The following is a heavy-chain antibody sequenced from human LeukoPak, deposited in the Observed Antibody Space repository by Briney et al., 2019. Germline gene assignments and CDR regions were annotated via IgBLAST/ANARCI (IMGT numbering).Heavy chain of an antibody. J-gene: IGHJ6*02. D-gene: IGHD1-26*01. CDR3: AREDSGYYYYGMDV. V-gene: IGHV4-4*07. CDR1: GGSISSYY. CDR2: IYTSGST. Sequence: SETLSLTCTVSGGSISSYYWSWIRQPAGKGPEWIGRIYTSGSTNYNPSLKSRVTMSVDTSENQFSLKLSSVTAADTAVYYCAREDSGYYYYGMDVWGQGTTVTVSS.